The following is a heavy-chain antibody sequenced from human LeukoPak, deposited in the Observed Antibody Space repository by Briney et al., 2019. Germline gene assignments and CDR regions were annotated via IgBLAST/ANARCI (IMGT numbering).Heavy chain of an antibody. Sequence: GRSLRLSCAASGFSFDDYAMHWVRQAPGEGLGWVSGISWNSGSIDYADSVKGRFTISRDNAKNSLYLQMNSLRAEDTALYYCAKDTPPSEHYYYMDVWGKGTTVTVSS. CDR1: GFSFDDYA. CDR3: AKDTPPSEHYYYMDV. CDR2: ISWNSGSI. V-gene: IGHV3-9*01. J-gene: IGHJ6*03.